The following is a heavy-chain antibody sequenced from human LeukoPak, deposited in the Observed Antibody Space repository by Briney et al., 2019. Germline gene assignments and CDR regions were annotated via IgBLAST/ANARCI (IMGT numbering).Heavy chain of an antibody. Sequence: SGTLSLTCTVSGGSISSGGYYWSWIRQHPGKGLEWIGYIYYSGSTYYNPSLKSRVTISVDTSKNQFSLKLSSVTAADTAVYYCARGRVEMATSWGQGTLVTVSS. D-gene: IGHD5-24*01. V-gene: IGHV4-31*03. CDR2: IYYSGST. CDR3: ARGRVEMATS. CDR1: GGSISSGGYY. J-gene: IGHJ4*02.